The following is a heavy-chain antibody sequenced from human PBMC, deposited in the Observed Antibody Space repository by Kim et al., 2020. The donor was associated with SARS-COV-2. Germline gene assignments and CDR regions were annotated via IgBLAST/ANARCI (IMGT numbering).Heavy chain of an antibody. V-gene: IGHV3-15*01. CDR2: IKSKTDGGTT. CDR3: TTDRRFNDYGVY. Sequence: GGSLRLSCAASGFTFSNAWMSWVRQAPGKGLEWVGRIKSKTDGGTTDYAAPVKGRFTISRDDSKNTLYLQMNSLKTEDTAVYYCTTDRRFNDYGVYWGQGTLVTVSS. CDR1: GFTFSNAW. J-gene: IGHJ4*02. D-gene: IGHD3-3*01.